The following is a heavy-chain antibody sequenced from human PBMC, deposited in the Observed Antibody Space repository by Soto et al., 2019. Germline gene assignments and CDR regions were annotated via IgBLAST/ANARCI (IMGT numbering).Heavy chain of an antibody. J-gene: IGHJ5*02. Sequence: KPSETRSLACTVSGGSISSGDYYWSWIRQPPGKGLEWIGYIYYSGSTYYNPSLKSRVTISVDTSKNQFSLKLSSVTAADTAVYYCARGYYYDSSGYQKPEGPTWFDPWGQGTLVTVSS. CDR2: IYYSGST. D-gene: IGHD3-22*01. CDR3: ARGYYYDSSGYQKPEGPTWFDP. V-gene: IGHV4-30-4*01. CDR1: GGSISSGDYY.